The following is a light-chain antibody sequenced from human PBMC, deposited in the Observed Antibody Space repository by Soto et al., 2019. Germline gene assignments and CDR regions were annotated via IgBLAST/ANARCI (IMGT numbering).Light chain of an antibody. Sequence: QSVLTRPPSVSGGPGQRVTIACKGSSSNIGADSAVHLYQQLPGTAPKRLIVGNSNRPSGVPDNFSGSRSGTSANLVITGLQAEDEADYYCGTWESNLRAVVFGAGTKLTVL. CDR1: SSNIGADSA. CDR2: GNS. CDR3: GTWESNLRAVV. J-gene: IGLJ2*01. V-gene: IGLV1-40*01.